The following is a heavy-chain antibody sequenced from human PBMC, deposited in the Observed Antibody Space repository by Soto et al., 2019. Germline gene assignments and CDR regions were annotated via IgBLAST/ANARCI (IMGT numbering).Heavy chain of an antibody. CDR3: ARDGPRDYDSSGYYFESAFDI. CDR2: IIPIFGTA. CDR1: GGTFSSYA. V-gene: IGHV1-69*01. Sequence: QVQLVQSGAEVKKPGSSVKVSCKASGGTFSSYAISWVRQAPGQGLEWMGGIIPIFGTANYAQKFQGRVTITADESTSTAYMELSSLRSEDTAVYYCARDGPRDYDSSGYYFESAFDIWGQGTMVTVSS. J-gene: IGHJ3*02. D-gene: IGHD3-22*01.